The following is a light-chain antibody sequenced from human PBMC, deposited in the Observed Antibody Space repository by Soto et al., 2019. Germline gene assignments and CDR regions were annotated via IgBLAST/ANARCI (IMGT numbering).Light chain of an antibody. CDR3: QQYNNWPPT. Sequence: EVVMTQSPVTLSVSPGEGATLSCRASQTVNTNFAWFQQQPGQAPRLLIFGASTRATGIPARFSGSGSDTEFTLTISSLQSEDFVVYYCQQYNNWPPTFGGGTKVDIK. CDR2: GAS. V-gene: IGKV3-15*01. J-gene: IGKJ4*01. CDR1: QTVNTN.